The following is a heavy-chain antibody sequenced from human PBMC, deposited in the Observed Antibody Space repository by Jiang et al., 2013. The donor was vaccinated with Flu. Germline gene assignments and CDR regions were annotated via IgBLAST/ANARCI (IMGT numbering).Heavy chain of an antibody. J-gene: IGHJ4*02. V-gene: IGHV4-61*02. CDR2: IYTSGST. Sequence: GPGLVKPSQTLSLTCTVSGGSISSGSYYWSWIRQPAGKGLEWIGRIYTSGSTNYNPSLKSRVTISVDTSKNQFSLKLSSVTAADTAVYYCARRAAAEPDYWGQGTLVTVSS. CDR1: GGSISSGSYY. CDR3: ARRAAAEPDY. D-gene: IGHD6-13*01.